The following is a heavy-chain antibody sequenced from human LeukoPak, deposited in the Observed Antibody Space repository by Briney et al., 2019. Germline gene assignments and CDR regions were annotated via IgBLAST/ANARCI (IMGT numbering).Heavy chain of an antibody. CDR1: GFTFSSYA. CDR3: AKSDYGDYNYFDY. CDR2: ISGSGGST. Sequence: GESLKISCAASGFTFSSYAMSWVRQAPGKGLEWVSAISGSGGSTYYADSVKGRFTISRDNSKSTLYLQMNSLRAEDTAVYYCAKSDYGDYNYFDYWGQGTLVTVSS. V-gene: IGHV3-23*01. J-gene: IGHJ4*02. D-gene: IGHD4-17*01.